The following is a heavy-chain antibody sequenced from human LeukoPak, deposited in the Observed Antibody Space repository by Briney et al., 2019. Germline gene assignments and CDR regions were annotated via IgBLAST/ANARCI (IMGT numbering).Heavy chain of an antibody. J-gene: IGHJ4*02. Sequence: GGSLRLSCAASGFTFSSYWMSWVRQAPGKGLEWVANIKQDGSEKYYVDSVKGRFTISRDNSKNTLYLQMNSLRAEDTAVYYCAKDIAVAGIYFDYWGQGTLVTVSS. CDR1: GFTFSSYW. CDR2: IKQDGSEK. V-gene: IGHV3-7*03. D-gene: IGHD6-19*01. CDR3: AKDIAVAGIYFDY.